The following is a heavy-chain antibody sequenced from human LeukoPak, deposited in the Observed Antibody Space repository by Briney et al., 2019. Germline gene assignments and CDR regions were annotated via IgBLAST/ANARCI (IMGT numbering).Heavy chain of an antibody. Sequence: SETLSLTCAVSGGSISSSNWWSWVRQPPGKGLEWIGEIYHSGSTNYNPSLKSRVTISVDKSKNQFSLKLSSVTAADTAVYYCARDQFPPFQDFWSGGGGTDAFDIWGQGTMVTVSS. J-gene: IGHJ3*02. CDR1: GGSISSSNW. CDR3: ARDQFPPFQDFWSGGGGTDAFDI. CDR2: IYHSGST. V-gene: IGHV4-4*02. D-gene: IGHD3-3*01.